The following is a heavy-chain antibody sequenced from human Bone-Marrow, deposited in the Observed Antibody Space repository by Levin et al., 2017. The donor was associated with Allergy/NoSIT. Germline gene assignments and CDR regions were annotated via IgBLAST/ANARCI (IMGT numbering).Heavy chain of an antibody. CDR2: INHSGST. Sequence: SQTLSLPCAVYGGSFSGSYWSWIRQPPGKGLEWIGEINHSGSTNYNPSLKSRVTISVDTSKNQFSLKLSSVTAADTAVYYCARGLGGYYDFWSGYQPKHYYYMDVWGKGTTVTVSS. D-gene: IGHD3-3*01. CDR1: GGSFSGSY. CDR3: ARGLGGYYDFWSGYQPKHYYYMDV. J-gene: IGHJ6*03. V-gene: IGHV4-34*01.